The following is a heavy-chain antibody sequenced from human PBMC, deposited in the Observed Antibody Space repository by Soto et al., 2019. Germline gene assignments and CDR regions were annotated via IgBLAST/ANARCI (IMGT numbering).Heavy chain of an antibody. V-gene: IGHV4-39*01. CDR2: IYYSGST. CDR1: GGSISSSSCY. Sequence: SETLSLTCTVSGGSISSSSCYWGWIRQPPGKGLEWIGSIYYSGSTYYNPSLKSRVTISVDTSKNQFSLKLSPVTAADTAVYYCARHYSGEPIDYWGQGTLVTVSS. J-gene: IGHJ4*02. D-gene: IGHD2-15*01. CDR3: ARHYSGEPIDY.